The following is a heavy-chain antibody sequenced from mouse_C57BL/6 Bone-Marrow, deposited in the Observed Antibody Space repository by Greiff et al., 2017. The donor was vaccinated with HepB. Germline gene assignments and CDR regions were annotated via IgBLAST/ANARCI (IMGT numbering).Heavy chain of an antibody. Sequence: DVQLVESGEGLVKPGGSLKLSCAASGFTFSSYAMSWVRQTPEKRLEWVAYISSGGDYIYYADTVKGRFTISRDNARNTLYLQMSSLKSEDTAMYYCTTDITTVVATPDWGQGTTLTVSS. CDR2: ISSGGDYI. CDR3: TTDITTVVATPD. D-gene: IGHD1-1*01. CDR1: GFTFSSYA. J-gene: IGHJ2*01. V-gene: IGHV5-9-1*02.